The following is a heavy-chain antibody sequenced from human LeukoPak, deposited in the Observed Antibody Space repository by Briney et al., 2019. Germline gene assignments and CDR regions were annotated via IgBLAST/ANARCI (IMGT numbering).Heavy chain of an antibody. D-gene: IGHD4-17*01. Sequence: GRSLRLSCAASGFTFSSYGMHWVRQAPGKGLEWVAVISYDGSNKYYADSVKGRFTISRDNSKNTLYLQMNSLRAEDTAVYYCAKGTDYGDYWRGYYGMDVWGQGTTVTVSS. CDR3: AKGTDYGDYWRGYYGMDV. CDR2: ISYDGSNK. J-gene: IGHJ6*02. CDR1: GFTFSSYG. V-gene: IGHV3-30*18.